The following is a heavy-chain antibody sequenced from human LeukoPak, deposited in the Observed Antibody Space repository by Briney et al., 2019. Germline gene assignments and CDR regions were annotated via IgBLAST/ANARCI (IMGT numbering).Heavy chain of an antibody. V-gene: IGHV4-34*01. CDR1: GVSFSGHY. CDR2: INHSGST. J-gene: IGHJ4*02. D-gene: IGHD3-10*01. CDR3: ARPRYGSGSLDS. Sequence: SETLSLTCAVYGVSFSGHYWTWIRQPPGMGLEWIGEINHSGSTTYNPSLNPRVTISVDTSKNQISLKLSSVTAADTAVYYCARPRYGSGSLDSWGQGTLVTVSS.